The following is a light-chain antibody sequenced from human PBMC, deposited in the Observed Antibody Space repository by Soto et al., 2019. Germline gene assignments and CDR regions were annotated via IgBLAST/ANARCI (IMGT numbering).Light chain of an antibody. CDR1: ENIYSDY. CDR3: QQFCSAAPGT. CDR2: EAS. Sequence: EIVLTQSPGTLSLSPGDRATLSCRASENIYSDYVAWYQQKPGPAPRILSYEASIRATGIPDRFCGTGSWTDFTLTVSRLEREEFRIHSGQQFCSAAPGTFGQGTKVE. J-gene: IGKJ1*01. V-gene: IGKV3-20*01.